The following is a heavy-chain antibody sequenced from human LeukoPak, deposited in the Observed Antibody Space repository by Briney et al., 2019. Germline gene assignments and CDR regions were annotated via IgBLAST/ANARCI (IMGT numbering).Heavy chain of an antibody. D-gene: IGHD6-6*01. CDR3: ARGGGRSSSPFDP. CDR2: INPNSGGT. J-gene: IGHJ5*02. V-gene: IGHV1-2*02. CDR1: GYTFTGSY. Sequence: ASVKVSCKASGYTFTGSYMHWVRQALGQGLEWMGWINPNSGGTKYAQNFQGRVTMTRDTSISTAYMELSRLRSDDTAVYYCARGGGRSSSPFDPWGQGTLVTVSS.